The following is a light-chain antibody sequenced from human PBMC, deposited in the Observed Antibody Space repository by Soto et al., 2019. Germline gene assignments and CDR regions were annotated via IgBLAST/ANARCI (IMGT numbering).Light chain of an antibody. CDR3: QSSDHSTVV. Sequence: KFMLTQPHSVSASPGKTVTISCTRSGGNIASNYVQWFQQRPGSSPTTVIYEDYRRPSGVPDRFSASVASSSNSASLTISGLKTEDEADYYCQSSDHSTVVFGGGTKLTVL. J-gene: IGLJ2*01. V-gene: IGLV6-57*01. CDR1: GGNIASNY. CDR2: EDY.